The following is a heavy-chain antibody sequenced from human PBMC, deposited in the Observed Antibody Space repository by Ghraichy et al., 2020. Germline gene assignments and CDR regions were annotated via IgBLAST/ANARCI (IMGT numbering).Heavy chain of an antibody. CDR3: ARVGSSATWFDP. V-gene: IGHV3-7*01. CDR1: GFTFRYYW. Sequence: GESLNISCAASGFTFRYYWMTWVRQAPGQGLEWVANINQDGSEKYYLDSVKGRFTISRDNAKNSLYLQMNSLRAEDTAVYYCARVGSSATWFDPWGQGTLVTVSS. J-gene: IGHJ5*02. D-gene: IGHD2-15*01. CDR2: INQDGSEK.